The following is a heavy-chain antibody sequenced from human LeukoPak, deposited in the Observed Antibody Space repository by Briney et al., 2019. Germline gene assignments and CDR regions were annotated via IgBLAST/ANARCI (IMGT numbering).Heavy chain of an antibody. CDR2: INPNSGGT. CDR1: GYTFTGYY. D-gene: IGHD3-10*01. Sequence: GASVKVSCKASGYTFTGYYMHWVRQAPGQGLEWMGWINPNSGGTNYAQKFQGRVTTTRDTSISTAYMELSRLRSDDTAVYYCACDTMVRGVREAFDIWGQGTMVTVSS. J-gene: IGHJ3*02. CDR3: ACDTMVRGVREAFDI. V-gene: IGHV1-2*02.